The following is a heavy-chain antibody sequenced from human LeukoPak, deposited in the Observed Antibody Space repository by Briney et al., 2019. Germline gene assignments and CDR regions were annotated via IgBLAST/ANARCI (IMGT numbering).Heavy chain of an antibody. CDR3: AKDRAGGSYVDY. D-gene: IGHD1-26*01. V-gene: IGHV3-30*01. CDR1: GFTFSSYA. CDR2: ISYDGSNK. Sequence: PGRSLRLSCAASGFTFSSYAMHWVRQAPGKGLEWVAVISYDGSNKYYADSVKGRFTISRDNSKNTLYLQMNSLRAEDTAVYYCAKDRAGGSYVDYWGQGTLVTVSS. J-gene: IGHJ4*02.